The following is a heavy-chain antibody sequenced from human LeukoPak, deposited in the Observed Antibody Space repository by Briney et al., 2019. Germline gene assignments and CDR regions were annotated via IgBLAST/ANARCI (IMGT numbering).Heavy chain of an antibody. CDR1: GGSISSYY. J-gene: IGHJ3*02. D-gene: IGHD1-26*01. V-gene: IGHV4-59*01. Sequence: PSETLSLTCTVSGGSISSYYWSWIRQPPGKGLEWIGYIYYSGSTNYNPSLKSRVTISVDTSKNQFSLKLSSVTAADTAVYYCARSRGANDAFDIWGQGTMVTVSS. CDR2: IYYSGST. CDR3: ARSRGANDAFDI.